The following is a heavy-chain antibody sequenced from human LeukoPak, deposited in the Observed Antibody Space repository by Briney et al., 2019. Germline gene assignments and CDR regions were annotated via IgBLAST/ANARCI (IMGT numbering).Heavy chain of an antibody. D-gene: IGHD5-12*01. CDR3: ARAARGYSGYDAGFDY. J-gene: IGHJ4*02. CDR2: IIPIFGTA. CDR1: GGTFISYA. V-gene: IGHV1-69*06. Sequence: GSSVKVSCQASGGTFISYAISWVRQAPGQGLEWMGGIIPIFGTANYAQKFQGRVTITADKSTSTAYMELSSLRSEDTAVYHCARAARGYSGYDAGFDYWGQGTLVTVSS.